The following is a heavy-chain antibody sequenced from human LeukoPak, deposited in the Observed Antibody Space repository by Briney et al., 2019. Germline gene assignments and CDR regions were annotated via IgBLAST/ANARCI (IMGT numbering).Heavy chain of an antibody. D-gene: IGHD1-26*01. J-gene: IGHJ4*02. CDR1: GGSISSRNW. Sequence: PSETLSLTCAVSGGSISSRNWWSWVRQPPGKGLEWIGESYNSGSTNYNPSLKSRVTILADKSKNQFSLKLSSVTAADTAVYYCARVSSGYVDYWGQGTLVTVSS. CDR3: ARVSSGYVDY. CDR2: SYNSGST. V-gene: IGHV4-4*02.